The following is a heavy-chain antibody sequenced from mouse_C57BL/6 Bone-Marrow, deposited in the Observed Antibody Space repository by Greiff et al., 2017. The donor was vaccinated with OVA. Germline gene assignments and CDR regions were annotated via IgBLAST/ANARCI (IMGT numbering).Heavy chain of an antibody. Sequence: QVQLQQPGAELVMPGASVKLSCKASGYTFTSYWMHWVKQRPGQGLEWIGEIDPSDSYTNYNQKFQGKSTLTVDKSSSTAYMQLSSLTSEDSAVYYWALYYYGSGTYVDYWGQGTTLTVSS. J-gene: IGHJ2*01. CDR2: IDPSDSYT. CDR1: GYTFTSYW. V-gene: IGHV1-69*01. D-gene: IGHD1-1*01. CDR3: ALYYYGSGTYVDY.